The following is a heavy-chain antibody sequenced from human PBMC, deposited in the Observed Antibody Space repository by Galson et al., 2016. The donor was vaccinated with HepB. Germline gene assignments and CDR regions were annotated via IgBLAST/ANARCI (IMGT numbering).Heavy chain of an antibody. Sequence: TLSLTCTVSGGPISSGDYYWSWIRQHPGKGLEWIGYIFYTGYNYYNPSLEGRVTISVGMSTDLLSLKLTSLTAADTGVYYCARAGLGTKASFDYWGQGILVAVSS. J-gene: IGHJ4*02. V-gene: IGHV4-30-4*08. D-gene: IGHD1-7*01. CDR2: IFYTGYN. CDR1: GGPISSGDYY. CDR3: ARAGLGTKASFDY.